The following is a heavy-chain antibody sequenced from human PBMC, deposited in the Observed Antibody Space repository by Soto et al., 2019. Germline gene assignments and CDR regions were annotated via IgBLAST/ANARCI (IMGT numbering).Heavy chain of an antibody. Sequence: GGSLRLSXAASGFTFSSYAMSWVRQAPGKGLEWVSAISGSGGSTYYADSVKGRFTISRDNSKNTLYLQMNSLRAEDTAVYYCAKSYYDITSELDYWGQGTLVTVSS. J-gene: IGHJ4*02. CDR2: ISGSGGST. D-gene: IGHD1-26*01. CDR3: AKSYYDITSELDY. CDR1: GFTFSSYA. V-gene: IGHV3-23*01.